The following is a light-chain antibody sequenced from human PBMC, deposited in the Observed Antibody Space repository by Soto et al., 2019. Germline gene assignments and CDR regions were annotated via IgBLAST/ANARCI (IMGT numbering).Light chain of an antibody. CDR2: DVS. V-gene: IGLV2-14*01. J-gene: IGLJ3*02. CDR3: SSYTTSNTQV. Sequence: QSALTQPASVSGSPGQSITISCTGTSSDVGTYNYVSWYQHRPGKAPKLMIYDVSYRPSGGSNRFSGSKSANTASLTISGLQAEDEADYYCSSYTTSNTQVFGGGTKVTVL. CDR1: SSDVGTYNY.